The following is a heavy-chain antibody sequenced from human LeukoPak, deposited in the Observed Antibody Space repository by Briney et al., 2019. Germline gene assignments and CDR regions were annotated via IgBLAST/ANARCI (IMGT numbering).Heavy chain of an antibody. Sequence: PGGSLRLSCAASGFTFSSYSMNWVRQAPGKGLEWVSSISSSSSYIYYADSAKGRFTISRDNAKNSLYLQMNSLRAEDTAVYYCARRPSAHTGDYWGQGTLVTVSS. CDR1: GFTFSSYS. J-gene: IGHJ4*02. CDR3: ARRPSAHTGDY. V-gene: IGHV3-21*01. CDR2: ISSSSSYI. D-gene: IGHD1-1*01.